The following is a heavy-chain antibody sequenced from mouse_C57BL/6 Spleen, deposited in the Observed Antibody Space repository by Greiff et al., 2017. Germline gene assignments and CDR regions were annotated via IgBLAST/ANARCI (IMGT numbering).Heavy chain of an antibody. V-gene: IGHV1-26*01. D-gene: IGHD3-2*02. CDR2: INPNNGGT. J-gene: IGHJ2*01. CDR1: GYTFTDYY. CDR3: ARWGSSGPDY. Sequence: EVQLQQSGPELVKPGASVKISCKASGYTFTDYYMNWVKQSHGKSLEWIGDINPNNGGTSYNQKFKGKATLTVDKSSSTAYMELRSLTSEDSAVYYCARWGSSGPDYWGQGTTLTVSS.